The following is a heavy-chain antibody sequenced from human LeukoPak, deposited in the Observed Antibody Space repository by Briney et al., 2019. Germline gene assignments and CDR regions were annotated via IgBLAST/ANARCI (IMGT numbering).Heavy chain of an antibody. V-gene: IGHV5-51*01. CDR2: IYPGDSDT. Sequence: GESLMISGKGSGYSFASYWIGWVRQMPGRGLEWMGIIYPGDSDTRYSPSFQGQVTISADKSINTAYLQWSSLKASDTAMYYCARRPDMTGTFDPWGQGTLVTVSS. CDR3: ARRPDMTGTFDP. CDR1: GYSFASYW. J-gene: IGHJ5*02. D-gene: IGHD1-14*01.